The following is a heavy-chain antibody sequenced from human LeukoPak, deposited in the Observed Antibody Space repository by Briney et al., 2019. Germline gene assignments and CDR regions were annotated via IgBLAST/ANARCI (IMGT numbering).Heavy chain of an antibody. CDR1: GGSISSYY. J-gene: IGHJ2*01. V-gene: IGHV4-4*07. CDR3: ARAPNSGWYRFGYFDL. CDR2: IYTSGST. Sequence: SETLSLTCTVSGGSISSYYWSWIRQPAGKGLEWIGRIYTSGSTNYNPSLKSRVTMSVDTSKNQFSLKLSSVTAADTAVYYCARAPNSGWYRFGYFDLWGRDTLVTVSS. D-gene: IGHD6-19*01.